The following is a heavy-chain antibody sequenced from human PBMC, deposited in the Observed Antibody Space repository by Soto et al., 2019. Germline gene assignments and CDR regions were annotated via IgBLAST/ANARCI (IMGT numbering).Heavy chain of an antibody. CDR3: ARVPDTAMVRAFDY. CDR2: LYSGGSS. CDR1: GFIVSRSY. J-gene: IGHJ4*02. V-gene: IGHV3-53*01. D-gene: IGHD5-18*01. Sequence: GGSLRLSCGVSGFIVSRSYMTWVRQAPGKGLEWVSSLYSGGSSYYSDSVKGRFTISRDNSENTLSLQMNSLRAEDTAVYYCARVPDTAMVRAFDYWGQGTQVTVSS.